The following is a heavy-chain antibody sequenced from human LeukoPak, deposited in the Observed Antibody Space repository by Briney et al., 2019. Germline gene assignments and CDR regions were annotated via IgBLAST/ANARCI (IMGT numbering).Heavy chain of an antibody. Sequence: SETLSLTCTVSGGSISSSSYYWGWIRQPPGKGLEWIGSIYYSGSTYYNPSLKSRVTISVDTSKNQFSLKLSSVTAADTAVYYCARVSYSSSWYGLFDYWGQGTLVTVSS. D-gene: IGHD6-13*01. J-gene: IGHJ4*02. CDR3: ARVSYSSSWYGLFDY. CDR1: GGSISSSSYY. V-gene: IGHV4-39*01. CDR2: IYYSGST.